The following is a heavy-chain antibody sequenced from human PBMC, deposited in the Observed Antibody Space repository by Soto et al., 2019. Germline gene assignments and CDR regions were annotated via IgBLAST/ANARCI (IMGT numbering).Heavy chain of an antibody. CDR2: IIPILGIS. V-gene: IGHV1-69*02. CDR1: GGTFSSYT. D-gene: IGHD5-12*01. Sequence: QVQLVQSGAEVKKPGSSVKVSCKASGGTFSSYTISWVRQAPGQGLEWMGRIIPILGISNYAQKFQGTVMITPDKFTSTAYMELSSLRSEDTTVYYCARYREDGYERVWGQGTLVTVSS. J-gene: IGHJ4*02. CDR3: ARYREDGYERV.